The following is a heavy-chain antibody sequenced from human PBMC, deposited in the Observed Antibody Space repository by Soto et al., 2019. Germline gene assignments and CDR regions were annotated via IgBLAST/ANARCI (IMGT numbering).Heavy chain of an antibody. D-gene: IGHD6-13*01. CDR2: IYYSGST. CDR1: GGSISSSSYY. J-gene: IGHJ5*02. V-gene: IGHV4-39*01. CDR3: ARHRVHTGYSSSWYYVGGVNWFDP. Sequence: QLQLQESGPGLVKPSETLSLTCTVSGGSISSSSYYWGWIRQPPGKGLEWIGSIYYSGSTYYNPSLKSRVTIYVDTFKNQFYLKLSAVTAAHTAVYYCARHRVHTGYSSSWYYVGGVNWFDPWGQGTLVTVSS.